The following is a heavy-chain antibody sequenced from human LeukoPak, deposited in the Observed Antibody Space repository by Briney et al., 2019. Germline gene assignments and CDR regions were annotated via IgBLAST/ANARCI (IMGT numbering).Heavy chain of an antibody. D-gene: IGHD1-26*01. V-gene: IGHV3-48*01. CDR1: GFTFSSYS. CDR3: ACHVGSYYIFDY. J-gene: IGHJ4*02. CDR2: ISSSSSSTI. Sequence: PGGSLRLSCAASGFTFSSYSMNWVRQAPGKGLEWVSYISSSSSSTIYYADSVKGRFTISRDNSKNTLFLQMNSLRAEDTAVYYCACHVGSYYIFDYWGQGTLVTVSS.